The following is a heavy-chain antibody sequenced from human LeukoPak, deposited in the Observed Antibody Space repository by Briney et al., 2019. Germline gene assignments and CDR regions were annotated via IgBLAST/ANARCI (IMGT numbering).Heavy chain of an antibody. D-gene: IGHD1-26*01. Sequence: SETLSLTCAVYGGSFSGYYWSWIRQPPGKGLEWIGSIYHSGSTYYNPSLKSRVTISVDTSKNQFSLKLSSVTAADTAVYYCARVSPSEGGDYWGQGTLVTVSS. CDR2: IYHSGST. CDR3: ARVSPSEGGDY. V-gene: IGHV4-34*01. J-gene: IGHJ4*02. CDR1: GGSFSGYY.